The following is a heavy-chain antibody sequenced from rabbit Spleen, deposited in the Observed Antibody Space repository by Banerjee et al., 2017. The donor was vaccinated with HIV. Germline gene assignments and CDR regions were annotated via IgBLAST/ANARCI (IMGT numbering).Heavy chain of an antibody. V-gene: IGHV1S45*01. CDR3: ARDTSSSFSSYGMDL. CDR1: GVSFSVSSY. Sequence: QEQLVESGGGLVQPGGSLTLTCIASGVSFSVSSYMCWVRQAPGKGLEWIACIDAGSSGFTYFASWAKGRFTISKTSSTTVTLQMTSLTAADTATYFCARDTSSSFSSYGMDLWGPGTLVTVS. CDR2: IDAGSSGFT. D-gene: IGHD1-1*01. J-gene: IGHJ6*01.